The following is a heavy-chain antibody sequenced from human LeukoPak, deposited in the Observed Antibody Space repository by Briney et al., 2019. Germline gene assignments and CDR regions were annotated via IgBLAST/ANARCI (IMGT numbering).Heavy chain of an antibody. J-gene: IGHJ4*02. V-gene: IGHV4-39*07. D-gene: IGHD3-10*01. Sequence: SETLSLTCTVSGGSISSSSYYWGWIRQPPGKGLEWIGSIYYSGSTYYNPSLKSRVTISVDTSKNQFSLKLSSVTAADTAVYYCARDRSRITMVRGVIPPYFDYWGQGTLVTVSS. CDR3: ARDRSRITMVRGVIPPYFDY. CDR1: GGSISSSSYY. CDR2: IYYSGST.